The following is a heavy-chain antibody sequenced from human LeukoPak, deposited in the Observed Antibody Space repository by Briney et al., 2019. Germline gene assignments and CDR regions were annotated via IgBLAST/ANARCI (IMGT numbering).Heavy chain of an antibody. CDR2: IFPADSNT. D-gene: IGHD1-14*01. CDR3: ARHRATGTWSDFDY. Sequence: GESLKISCKVSGYTFTHNWIGWVRQKPGRGVEGLGVIFPADSNTAYNSSFRGQVTISVDKSIDTAYLQWGSLKASDSAIYYCARHRATGTWSDFDYWGQGTVVTVSS. V-gene: IGHV5-51*01. J-gene: IGHJ4*02. CDR1: GYTFTHNW.